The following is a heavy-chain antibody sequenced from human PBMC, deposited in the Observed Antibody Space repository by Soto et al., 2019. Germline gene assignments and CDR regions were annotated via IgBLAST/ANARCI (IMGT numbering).Heavy chain of an antibody. D-gene: IGHD3-16*01. V-gene: IGHV3-23*01. Sequence: EVQLLESGGGLVQPGGSLRLSCAASGFTVSTYAWTWVRQAPGKGLEWVSSIGTHADTTYYVDSVKGRFSISRDNSKNTVYLQMSSLSAEDTAVYYCAKPYVEVAVNDAFDIWGRGTMVTVSS. CDR2: IGTHADTT. CDR3: AKPYVEVAVNDAFDI. J-gene: IGHJ3*02. CDR1: GFTVSTYA.